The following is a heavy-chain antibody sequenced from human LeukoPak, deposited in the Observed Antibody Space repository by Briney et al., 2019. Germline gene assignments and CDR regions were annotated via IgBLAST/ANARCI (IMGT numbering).Heavy chain of an antibody. CDR2: ISYDGSNK. CDR3: AKDQCYYRYYFDY. Sequence: GGSLRLSCAASGFTFSSYGMHWVRQAPGKGLEWVAVISYDGSNKYYADSVKGRFTISRDNSKNTLYLQMNSLRAEDTAVYYCAKDQCYYRYYFDYWGQGTLVTVSS. D-gene: IGHD1-26*01. J-gene: IGHJ4*02. CDR1: GFTFSSYG. V-gene: IGHV3-30*18.